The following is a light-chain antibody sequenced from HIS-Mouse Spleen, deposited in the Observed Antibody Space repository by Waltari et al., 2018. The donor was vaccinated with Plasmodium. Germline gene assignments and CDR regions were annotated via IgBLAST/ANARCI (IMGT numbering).Light chain of an antibody. CDR2: KDS. CDR1: VLAKTY. Sequence: SYELTQPSSVSVSPGQTARITCSGDVLAKTYARWFQQKPGQAPVLVIYKDSERPSGIPERFSGSSSGTTVTLTISGAQVEDEADYYCYSAADNLWVFGGGTKLTVL. J-gene: IGLJ3*02. CDR3: YSAADNLWV. V-gene: IGLV3-27*01.